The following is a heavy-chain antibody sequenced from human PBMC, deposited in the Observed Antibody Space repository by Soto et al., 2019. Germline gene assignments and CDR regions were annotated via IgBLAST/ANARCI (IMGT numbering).Heavy chain of an antibody. CDR3: ARSPRSSPYFDY. V-gene: IGHV5-51*01. CDR2: IYPGDHET. Sequence: PGESLKISCQSSGYTSSNFWIGWVRQLPGKGLEWMGIIYPGDHETRYSPSFHGKVTISADRSTNTAYLQWNSLEASDTAFYFCARSPRSSPYFDYWGQGALVTVSS. J-gene: IGHJ4*02. D-gene: IGHD6-13*01. CDR1: GYTSSNFW.